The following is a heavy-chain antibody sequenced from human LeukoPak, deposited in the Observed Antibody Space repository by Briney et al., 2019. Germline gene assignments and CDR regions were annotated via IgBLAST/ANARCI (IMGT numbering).Heavy chain of an antibody. CDR1: GFTFSNAW. CDR3: VISAADPF. CDR2: IKSKTDGGKT. D-gene: IGHD6-25*01. V-gene: IGHV3-15*01. J-gene: IGHJ4*02. Sequence: GGSLRLSCAASGFTFSNAWMSWVRQAPGKGLEWVGRIKSKTDGGKTDYAAPVKGRFTISRDDSKTTVYLHMNSLKTEDTAVYYCVISAADPFWGQGTLVTVSS.